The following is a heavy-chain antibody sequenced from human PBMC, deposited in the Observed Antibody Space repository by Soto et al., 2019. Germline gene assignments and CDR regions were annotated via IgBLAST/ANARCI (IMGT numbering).Heavy chain of an antibody. CDR2: ISAYSGKT. CDR3: ARVPYLVEHKY. V-gene: IGHV1-18*01. D-gene: IGHD3-16*01. CDR1: GYTFTTYG. J-gene: IGHJ4*02. Sequence: QVQLVQSGGEVKKPGASVKVSCKTSGYTFTTYGISWVRQAPGQGLEWVGWISAYSGKTHYAQKFQGKVTMTTDTTTSTAYLELRSLRSDDTAVYYCARVPYLVEHKYWSQGTLVTDTS.